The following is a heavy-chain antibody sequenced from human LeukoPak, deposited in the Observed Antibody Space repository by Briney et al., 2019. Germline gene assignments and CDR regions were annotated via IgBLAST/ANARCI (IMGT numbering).Heavy chain of an antibody. CDR1: GFTFSNAW. J-gene: IGHJ4*02. Sequence: PGGSLRLSCAASGFTFSNAWMSWVRQAPGKGLEWVAFIRYDGSNKYYADSVKGRFTISRDNSKNTLYLQMNSLRAEDTAVYYCAKDVGPYYDFWSGYYTGFDYWGQGTLVTVSS. CDR3: AKDVGPYYDFWSGYYTGFDY. CDR2: IRYDGSNK. D-gene: IGHD3-3*01. V-gene: IGHV3-30*02.